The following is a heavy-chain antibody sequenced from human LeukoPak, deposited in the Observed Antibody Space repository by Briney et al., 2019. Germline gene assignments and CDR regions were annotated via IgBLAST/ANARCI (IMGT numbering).Heavy chain of an antibody. CDR1: GFTFNRCW. D-gene: IGHD6-13*01. CDR3: AKGVIAAASTGRAFDY. Sequence: GGSLRLSCVVSGFTFNRCWMNWVRQAPGKGLEWVSYITNSGNSKSYADSVKGRFTISRDNSKNTLYLQMNSLRAEDTAVYYCAKGVIAAASTGRAFDYWGQGTLVTVSS. J-gene: IGHJ4*02. V-gene: IGHV3-48*01. CDR2: ITNSGNSK.